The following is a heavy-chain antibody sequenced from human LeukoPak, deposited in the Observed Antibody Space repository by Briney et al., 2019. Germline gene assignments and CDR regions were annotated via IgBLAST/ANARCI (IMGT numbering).Heavy chain of an antibody. Sequence: GGSLRLSCAASGFTFSSYAMSWVRQAPGKGLEWLSYISGSSSTIYYTDSVRGRFTISRDNAKNSLCLQMNSLRDEDTAVYYCARDFGDYGTSDAFDIWGQGTMVTVSS. J-gene: IGHJ3*02. CDR1: GFTFSSYA. CDR2: ISGSSSTI. CDR3: ARDFGDYGTSDAFDI. V-gene: IGHV3-48*02. D-gene: IGHD4-17*01.